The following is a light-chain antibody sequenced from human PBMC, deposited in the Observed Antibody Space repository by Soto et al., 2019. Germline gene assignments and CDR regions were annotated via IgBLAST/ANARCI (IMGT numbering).Light chain of an antibody. CDR3: QAWDSSSWV. CDR1: NIGSKN. V-gene: IGLV3-21*02. Sequence: SYELTQPPSVSVAPGQTARITCGGNNIGSKNVHWYQQKPGQAPVLVVYDDSDRPSGIPERFSGSNSGNTATLTISRVEAGDEEDYYCQAWDSSSWVLGGGTQMT. CDR2: DDS. J-gene: IGLJ3*02.